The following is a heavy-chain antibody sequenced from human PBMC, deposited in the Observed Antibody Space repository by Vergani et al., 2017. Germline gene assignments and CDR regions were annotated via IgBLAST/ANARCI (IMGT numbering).Heavy chain of an antibody. V-gene: IGHV3-33*01. CDR3: ARGDDFKGMDV. Sequence: VQLLESGGGLVQPGGSLRLSCAASGFTFSSYGMHWVRQAPGKGLEWVAVIWYDGSNKYYADSVKGRFTISRDNSKNTLYLQMNSLRAEDTAVYYCARGDDFKGMDVWGQGTTVTVSS. J-gene: IGHJ6*02. CDR2: IWYDGSNK. D-gene: IGHD3-3*01. CDR1: GFTFSSYG.